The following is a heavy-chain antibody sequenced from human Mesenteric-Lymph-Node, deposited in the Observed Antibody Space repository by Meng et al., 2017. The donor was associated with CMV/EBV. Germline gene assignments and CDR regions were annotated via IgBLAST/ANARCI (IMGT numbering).Heavy chain of an antibody. D-gene: IGHD3-22*01. Sequence: GESLKISCAASGLIVSAQYMNWVRQAPGKGLEWVSVMYSGGSTYYADSVKGRFTIFRDNFKNTLFLQMNSLRAEDTAVYYCAKDPNDLTYYYESSGPFDYWGQGTLVTVSS. CDR3: AKDPNDLTYYYESSGPFDY. CDR2: MYSGGST. J-gene: IGHJ4*02. V-gene: IGHV3-53*01. CDR1: GLIVSAQY.